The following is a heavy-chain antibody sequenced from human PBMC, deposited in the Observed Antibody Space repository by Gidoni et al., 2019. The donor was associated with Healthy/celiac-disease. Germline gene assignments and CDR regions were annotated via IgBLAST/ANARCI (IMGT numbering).Heavy chain of an antibody. CDR1: GFSFRSFS. Sequence: EVQLVESGGGLVQPGWSLRLSCAASGFSFRSFSMNWVRQAPGKGLEWVSYISSSSSTIDYADAVKGRFTSSRDNAKNSLFLQMNSLRDDDTAVYYCARDGAVVAATFYDAFDIWGQGTMVTVSS. CDR3: ARDGAVVAATFYDAFDI. V-gene: IGHV3-48*02. D-gene: IGHD2-15*01. J-gene: IGHJ3*02. CDR2: ISSSSSTI.